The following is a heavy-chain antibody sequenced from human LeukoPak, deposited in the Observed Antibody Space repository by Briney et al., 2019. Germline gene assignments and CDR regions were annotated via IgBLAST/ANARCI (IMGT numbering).Heavy chain of an antibody. CDR1: GGSISTYY. CDR2: VYYGGTT. CDR3: ARSNGDYDNWFDP. Sequence: PSETLSLTCVVSGGSISTYYWSWIRQPPGKGLEWIGCVYYGGTTVYNPSFKDRVTISVDTSMNQFSLRASSVNAADTAVYYCARSNGDYDNWFDPWGQGTLLTVSS. D-gene: IGHD4-17*01. V-gene: IGHV4-59*01. J-gene: IGHJ5*02.